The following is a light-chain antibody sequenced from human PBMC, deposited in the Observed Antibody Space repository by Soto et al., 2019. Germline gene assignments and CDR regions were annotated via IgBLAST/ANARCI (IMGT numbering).Light chain of an antibody. Sequence: EFVLTQSPGTLSLSPGERATLSCRASQTVRNNYLAWYQQKPCQAPRLLIYDAFSRATGIPDRFSGGGSGTDFTLIISRLEPEDFALYYCPQFRSYPLTFGGGTKVEIK. J-gene: IGKJ4*01. CDR1: QTVRNNY. V-gene: IGKV3-20*01. CDR3: PQFRSYPLT. CDR2: DAF.